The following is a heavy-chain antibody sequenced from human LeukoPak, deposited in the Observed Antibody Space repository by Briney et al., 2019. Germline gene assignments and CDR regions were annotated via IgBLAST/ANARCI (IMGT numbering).Heavy chain of an antibody. J-gene: IGHJ1*01. D-gene: IGHD6-13*01. CDR1: GGLMSGYF. V-gene: IGHV4-59*01. CDR3: ARSITSSWYGDFQH. Sequence: SETLSLTCTVSGGLMSGYFWSWIRQPPGKGLEWIGYIYYSGSTNYNPSLKSRVTISVDTSKNQFSLKLSSVTAADTAVYYCARSITSSWYGDFQHWGQGTLVTVSS. CDR2: IYYSGST.